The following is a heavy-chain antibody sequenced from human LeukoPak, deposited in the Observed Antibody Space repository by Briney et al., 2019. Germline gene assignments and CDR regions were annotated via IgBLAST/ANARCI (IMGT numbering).Heavy chain of an antibody. CDR2: IWYDGSNK. V-gene: IGHV3-33*01. J-gene: IGHJ6*02. CDR1: GFTFSSYG. D-gene: IGHD1-14*01. CDR3: TTDPEPLLYGDYAFYGMDV. Sequence: PGRSLRLSCAASGFTFSSYGMHWVRQAPGKGLEWVAVIWYDGSNKYYADSVKGRFTISRDNSKNTLYLQMNSLRAEDTAVYYCTTDPEPLLYGDYAFYGMDVWGQGTTVTVSS.